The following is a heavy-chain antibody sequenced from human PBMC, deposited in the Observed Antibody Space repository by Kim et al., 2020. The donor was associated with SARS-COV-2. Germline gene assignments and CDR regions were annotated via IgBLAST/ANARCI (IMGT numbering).Heavy chain of an antibody. D-gene: IGHD2-2*01. Sequence: SETLSLTCTVSGGSISSYYWSWIRQPPGKGLEWIGYIYYSGSTNYNPSLKSRVTISVDTSKNQFSLKLSSVTAADTAVYYCARHFLGDIVVVPAAMTDLPLPPHFDYWGQGTLVTVSS. CDR1: GGSISSYY. CDR3: ARHFLGDIVVVPAAMTDLPLPPHFDY. J-gene: IGHJ4*02. CDR2: IYYSGST. V-gene: IGHV4-59*08.